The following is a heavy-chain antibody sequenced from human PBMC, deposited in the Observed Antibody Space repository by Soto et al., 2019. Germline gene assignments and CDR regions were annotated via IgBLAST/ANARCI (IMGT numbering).Heavy chain of an antibody. D-gene: IGHD1-7*01. Sequence: GGSLRLSCAASGFTFSGSAMHWVHQASGKGLEWVGRIRSKANSYATAYAASVKGRFTISRDDSKNTAYLQMNSLKTEDTAVYYCTRHASGDWNYDDYFDYWGQGTLVTVSS. J-gene: IGHJ4*02. V-gene: IGHV3-73*01. CDR1: GFTFSGSA. CDR2: IRSKANSYAT. CDR3: TRHASGDWNYDDYFDY.